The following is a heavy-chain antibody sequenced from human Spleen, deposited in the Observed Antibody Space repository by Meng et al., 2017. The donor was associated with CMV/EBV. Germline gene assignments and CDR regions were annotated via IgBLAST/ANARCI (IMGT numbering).Heavy chain of an antibody. CDR2: IYYSGST. CDR1: GGSISNYY. V-gene: IGHV4-59*01. J-gene: IGHJ3*02. D-gene: IGHD3-22*01. CDR3: ARELRGSFDI. Sequence: GSLRLSCTVSGGSISNYYWNWIRQPPGKGLEWIGYIYYSGSTKYNPSLKSRVTLSISVDTSKNQFSLKLSSLTAADTAVYYCARELRGSFDIWGQGTLVTVSS.